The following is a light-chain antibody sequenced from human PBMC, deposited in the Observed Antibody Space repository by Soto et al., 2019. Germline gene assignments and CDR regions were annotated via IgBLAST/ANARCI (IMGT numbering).Light chain of an antibody. J-gene: IGLJ1*01. CDR1: SSDVGGYNY. V-gene: IGLV2-14*01. CDR2: DIS. Sequence: QSALTQPASVSGSPGQSITISCTGTSSDVGGYNYVSWYQQHPGKAPKLMIYDISNRPSGVSNRFSGSKSGNTASLTISGLQADDEADYYCSSYTSSSTRVFGTGTKVTV. CDR3: SSYTSSSTRV.